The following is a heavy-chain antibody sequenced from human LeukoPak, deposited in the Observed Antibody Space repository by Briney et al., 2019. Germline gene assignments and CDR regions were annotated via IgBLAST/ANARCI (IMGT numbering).Heavy chain of an antibody. CDR3: ARDENYYYDSSGL. D-gene: IGHD3-22*01. CDR2: INPNSGGT. CDR1: GYTFTGYY. V-gene: IGHV1-2*02. Sequence: ASVKVSCKSSGYTFTGYYMHWVRQAPGQGLEWMGWINPNSGGTNYAQKFQGGVTMTRDTSISTAYMELSRLRSDDTAVYYCARDENYYYDSSGLWGQGTLVTVSS. J-gene: IGHJ4*02.